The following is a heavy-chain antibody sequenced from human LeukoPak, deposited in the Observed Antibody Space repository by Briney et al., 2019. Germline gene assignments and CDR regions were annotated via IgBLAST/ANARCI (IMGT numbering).Heavy chain of an antibody. V-gene: IGHV3-33*06. Sequence: GGPLRRSCAASGFTFSSYGMHWVRQAPGKGLEWVAVIWYDGSNKYYADSVKGRFTISRDNSKNTLYLQMNSLRAEDTAVYYCAKDTGWFDPWGQGTLVTVSS. CDR1: GFTFSSYG. CDR2: IWYDGSNK. D-gene: IGHD2-8*02. CDR3: AKDTGWFDP. J-gene: IGHJ5*02.